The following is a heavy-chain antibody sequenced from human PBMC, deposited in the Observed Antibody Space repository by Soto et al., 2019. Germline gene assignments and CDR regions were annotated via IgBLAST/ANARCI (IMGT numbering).Heavy chain of an antibody. CDR3: ASLPDSSGWYTTVFDY. V-gene: IGHV3-21*01. Sequence: EVQLVESGGGLVKPGGSLRLSCAASGFTFSSYSMNWVRQAPGKGLEWVSSISSSSSYIYYADSVKGRFTISSDNAKNSLYLQMNSLRAEDTAVYYCASLPDSSGWYTTVFDYWGPGTPVTFSS. CDR1: GFTFSSYS. CDR2: ISSSSSYI. J-gene: IGHJ4*02. D-gene: IGHD6-19*01.